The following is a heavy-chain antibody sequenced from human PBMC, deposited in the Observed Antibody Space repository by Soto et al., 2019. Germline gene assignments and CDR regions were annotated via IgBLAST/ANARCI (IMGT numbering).Heavy chain of an antibody. V-gene: IGHV3-23*01. CDR2: ISGSGGST. D-gene: IGHD2-15*01. CDR3: AKDYCSGGSCYQIPVFDY. J-gene: IGHJ4*02. CDR1: GFTFSSYA. Sequence: GGSLRLSCAASGFTFSSYAMSWVRQAPGKGLEWVSVISGSGGSTWYADSVKGRFTISRDNSKNTLYLQMNSLRAEDTAVYHCAKDYCSGGSCYQIPVFDYWGQGTLVTVSS.